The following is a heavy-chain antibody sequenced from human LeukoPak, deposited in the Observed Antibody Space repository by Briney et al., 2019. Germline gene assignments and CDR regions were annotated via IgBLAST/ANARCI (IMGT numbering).Heavy chain of an antibody. V-gene: IGHV4-39*01. D-gene: IGHD2-2*01. CDR3: ARRSPQQHLDY. J-gene: IGHJ4*02. CDR1: GGSISSSSYY. Sequence: PSETLSLTCTVSGGSISSSSYYWGWIRRPPGKGLEWIGSIYYSGSTYYNPSLKSRVTISVDTSKNQFSLKLSSVTAADTAVYYCARRSPQQHLDYWGQGTLVTVSS. CDR2: IYYSGST.